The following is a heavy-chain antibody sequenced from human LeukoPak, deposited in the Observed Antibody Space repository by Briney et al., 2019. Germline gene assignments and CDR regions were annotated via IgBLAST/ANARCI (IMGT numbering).Heavy chain of an antibody. CDR1: GFTFSSYA. V-gene: IGHV3-23*01. J-gene: IGHJ4*02. Sequence: SGGSLRLSCAASGFTFSSYAMSWVRQAPGKGLEWVSAIGGSGGSTYYADSVKGRFTISRDNSKNTLYLQMNSLRAEDTAVYYCAKDRTRGRFLEWLLYPSDYWGQGTLVTVSS. CDR2: IGGSGGST. CDR3: AKDRTRGRFLEWLLYPSDY. D-gene: IGHD3-3*01.